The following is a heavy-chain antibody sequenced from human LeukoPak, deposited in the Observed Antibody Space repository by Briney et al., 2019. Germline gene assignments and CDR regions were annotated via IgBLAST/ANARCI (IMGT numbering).Heavy chain of an antibody. Sequence: GGSLRLSCAASGFTFSSYWMHWVRQAPGKGLVWVSRINSDGSSTSYADSVKGRFTISRDNAKNTLHLQMNSLRAEDTAVYYCATPRGSGSYLAFDYWGQGTLVTVSS. CDR1: GFTFSSYW. D-gene: IGHD1-26*01. J-gene: IGHJ4*02. CDR2: INSDGSST. V-gene: IGHV3-74*01. CDR3: ATPRGSGSYLAFDY.